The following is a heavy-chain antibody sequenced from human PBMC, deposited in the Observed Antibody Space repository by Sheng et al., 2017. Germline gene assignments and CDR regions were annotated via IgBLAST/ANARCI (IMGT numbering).Heavy chain of an antibody. Sequence: QVQLVESGGGLVKPGGSLRLSCAASGFTFSDYYMSWIRQAPGKGLEWVSYISSSGSTIYYADSVKGRFTISRDNAKNSLYLQMNSLRAEDTAVYYCASHDSRDGYNYWGGFDEYWGQGTLVTVSS. CDR1: GFTFSDYY. J-gene: IGHJ4*02. D-gene: IGHD5-12*01. V-gene: IGHV3-11*04. CDR2: ISSSGSTI. CDR3: ASHDSRDGYNYWGGFDEY.